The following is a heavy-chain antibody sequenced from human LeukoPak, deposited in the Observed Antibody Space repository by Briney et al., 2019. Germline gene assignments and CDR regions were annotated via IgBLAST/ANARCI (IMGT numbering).Heavy chain of an antibody. V-gene: IGHV3-74*01. CDR3: ARRRTIGDYDY. J-gene: IGHJ4*02. D-gene: IGHD3-16*01. CDR1: GFTFSNYW. Sequence: GGSLRLSCAASGFTFSNYWMHWVRQAPGKGLMLAARISSDGSSADHADSVKGRFTISRDNAKNTLYLQMNSLRVEDTAVYYCARRRTIGDYDYWGQGTLVTVSS. CDR2: ISSDGSSA.